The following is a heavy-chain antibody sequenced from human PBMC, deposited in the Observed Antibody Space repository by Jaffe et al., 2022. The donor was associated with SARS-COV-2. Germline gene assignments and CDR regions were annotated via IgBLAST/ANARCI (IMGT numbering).Heavy chain of an antibody. Sequence: QVQLVQSGAEVKKPGASVKVSCKASGFTFTSHYIHWVRQASGQGLEWMGIINPSGGSANYAQKFQGRVTMTRDTSTTTVYMELSSLRSEDTAVYYCARDLGYSYGFGAFDIWGQGTMVIVS. CDR1: GFTFTSHY. V-gene: IGHV1-46*01. CDR3: ARDLGYSYGFGAFDI. D-gene: IGHD5-18*01. J-gene: IGHJ3*02. CDR2: INPSGGSA.